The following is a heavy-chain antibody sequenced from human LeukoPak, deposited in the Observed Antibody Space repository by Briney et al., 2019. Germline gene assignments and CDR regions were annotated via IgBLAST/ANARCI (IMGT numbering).Heavy chain of an antibody. D-gene: IGHD4-17*01. CDR1: GYDFSTYY. Sequence: ESLKISCKGSGYDFSTYYIGWVRQLPGKGLEWMGVIYPGDSDTTYSPSFEDEVTMSVDKSFSSAYMQWRGLKASDTAMYYCARLMLFEYGDYGDAFDIWGQGTMVIVSS. CDR2: IYPGDSDT. V-gene: IGHV5-51*01. CDR3: ARLMLFEYGDYGDAFDI. J-gene: IGHJ3*02.